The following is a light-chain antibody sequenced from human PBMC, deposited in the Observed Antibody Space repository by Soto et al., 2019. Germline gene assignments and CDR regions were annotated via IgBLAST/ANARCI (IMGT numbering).Light chain of an antibody. CDR2: EVS. CDR3: SSYAGSDVFV. CDR1: SSDVGAYNY. J-gene: IGLJ1*01. Sequence: LTQPPSASGSPGQSVAISCTGTSSDVGAYNYVAWYQQHPGKVPKLMIYEVSKRPSGVPDRFSGSKSGNTASLTVSGLQADDEADYYCSSYAGSDVFVFGTGTTVTVL. V-gene: IGLV2-8*01.